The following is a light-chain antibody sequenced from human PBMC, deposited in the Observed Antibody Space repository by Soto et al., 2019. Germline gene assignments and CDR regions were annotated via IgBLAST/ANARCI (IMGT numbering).Light chain of an antibody. CDR2: RAS. V-gene: IGKV1-12*01. CDR3: QQTTTFPLT. CDR1: QGITSW. Sequence: DIQMTQSPSSVSASVGDRVTITCRASQGITSWLAWYQQKPGKAPKLLIYRASNLQSGVPSRFSSSGSVTEFTLTISGLQPADFATYYCQQTTTFPLTVGGGTKVEIK. J-gene: IGKJ4*01.